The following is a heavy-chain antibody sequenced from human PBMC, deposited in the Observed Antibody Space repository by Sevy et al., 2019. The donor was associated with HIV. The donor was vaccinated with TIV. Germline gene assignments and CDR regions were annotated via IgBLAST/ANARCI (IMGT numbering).Heavy chain of an antibody. J-gene: IGHJ3*02. D-gene: IGHD3-22*01. Sequence: SETLSLTCAVSGYSISSSNWWGWIRQPPGKGLEWIGYIYYSGRTYHNPSLKSRVSMPVDTSKNQFSLKLSSVTAVDTAVYYCARNRVRSSGRRLEAFDIWGQGTMVTVSS. CDR1: GYSISSSNW. V-gene: IGHV4-28*01. CDR2: IYYSGRT. CDR3: ARNRVRSSGRRLEAFDI.